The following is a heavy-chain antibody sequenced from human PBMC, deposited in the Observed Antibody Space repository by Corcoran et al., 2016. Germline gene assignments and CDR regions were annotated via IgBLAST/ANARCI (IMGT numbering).Heavy chain of an antibody. CDR2: IYPGDSDT. CDR1: GYSFTSYW. CDR3: ASPEESYYYDSSGYYYSKYFQH. J-gene: IGHJ1*01. V-gene: IGHV5-51*01. D-gene: IGHD3-22*01. Sequence: EVQLVQSGAEVKKPGESLKISCKGSGYSFTSYWIGWVRQMPGKGLEWMGIIYPGDSDTRYSPSFQGQVTISADKSISTAYLQWSSLKASDTAMYYCASPEESYYYDSSGYYYSKYFQHWGQGTLVTVSS.